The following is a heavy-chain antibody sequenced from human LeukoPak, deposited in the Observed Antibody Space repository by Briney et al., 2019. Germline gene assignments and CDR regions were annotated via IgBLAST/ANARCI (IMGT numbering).Heavy chain of an antibody. D-gene: IGHD3-3*01. Sequence: SETLSLTCAVSGGSISSRNWWNWVRQPPGKGLEWIGEIYHSGSTNYNPSLKSRVTISVDKSKNQFSLNLSSVTAADTAVYYCARLGESGYPDYWGQGTLVTVSS. CDR1: GGSISSRNW. V-gene: IGHV4-4*02. CDR3: ARLGESGYPDY. CDR2: IYHSGST. J-gene: IGHJ4*02.